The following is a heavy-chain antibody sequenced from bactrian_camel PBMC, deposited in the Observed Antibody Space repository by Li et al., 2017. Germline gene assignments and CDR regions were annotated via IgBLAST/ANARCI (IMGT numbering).Heavy chain of an antibody. J-gene: IGHJ6*01. CDR2: IEADGST. D-gene: IGHD1*01. Sequence: HVQLVESGGGSVLAGGSLRLPCTYSHSNYHIAWFRQAQGKEREGVACIEADGSTTYADSVKGRFTISKDNDKNTLYLQMDSLKPEDSVMYYCAAEEIPCMVGGGMAKKDDFGFWGQGTQVTVS. CDR3: AAEEIPCMVGGGMAKKDDFGF. V-gene: IGHV3S63*01. CDR1: SHSNYH.